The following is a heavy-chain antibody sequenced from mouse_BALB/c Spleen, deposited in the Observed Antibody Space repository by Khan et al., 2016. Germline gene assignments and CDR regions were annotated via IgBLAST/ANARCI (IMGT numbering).Heavy chain of an antibody. J-gene: IGHJ2*01. D-gene: IGHD2-1*01. Sequence: QFQLVQSGPELKKPGETVKISCKASGYTFTNYGMNWVKQAPGKGLKWMGWINTYTGEPTYADDFKGRFAFSLETSASTAYLQINNLKNEDTATYFCASGGNYEDYFDYWGQGTTLTVSS. CDR3: ASGGNYEDYFDY. CDR2: INTYTGEP. CDR1: GYTFTNYG. V-gene: IGHV9-3-1*01.